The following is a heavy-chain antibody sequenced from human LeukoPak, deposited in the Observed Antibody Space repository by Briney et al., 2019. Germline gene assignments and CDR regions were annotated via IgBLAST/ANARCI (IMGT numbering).Heavy chain of an antibody. CDR1: GFTFSSYS. V-gene: IGHV4-38-2*01. CDR3: ARGYYYGSGRGIDY. Sequence: PGGSLRLSCAASGFTFSSYSMNWVRQPPGKGLEWIGSIYYSGSTYYNPSLKSRVTISVDTSKNQFSLKLSSVTAADTAVYYCARGYYYGSGRGIDYWGQGTLVTVSS. D-gene: IGHD3-10*01. CDR2: IYYSGST. J-gene: IGHJ4*02.